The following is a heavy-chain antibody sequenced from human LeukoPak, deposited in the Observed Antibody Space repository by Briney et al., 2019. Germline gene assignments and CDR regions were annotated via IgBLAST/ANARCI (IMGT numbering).Heavy chain of an antibody. Sequence: GGSLRLSCVASGFTFSTFAMNWVRQAPGKGLEWVSTISETGRSTYYADSVKGQFTISRDNAKNSLYLQMNSLRAEDTAVYYCARGGVIAADGPYYFDYWGQGTLVTVSS. CDR2: ISETGRST. V-gene: IGHV3-21*01. CDR3: ARGGVIAADGPYYFDY. D-gene: IGHD6-13*01. CDR1: GFTFSTFA. J-gene: IGHJ4*02.